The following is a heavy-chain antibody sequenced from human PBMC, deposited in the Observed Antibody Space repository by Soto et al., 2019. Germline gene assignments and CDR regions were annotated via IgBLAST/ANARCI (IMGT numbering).Heavy chain of an antibody. CDR2: ISYSGHT. CDR3: ATQGFGTLHRLVDV. CDR1: GGSITSITNHY. V-gene: IGHV4-59*08. D-gene: IGHD1-7*01. J-gene: IGHJ6*02. Sequence: SETLSLTCTVSGGSITSITNHYCSWIRQPPGKGLEWIGYISYSGHTSYNPSLKSRVILSVDTSKNQVSLNLASVTAADTAVYYCATQGFGTLHRLVDVWGEGTTVTVSS.